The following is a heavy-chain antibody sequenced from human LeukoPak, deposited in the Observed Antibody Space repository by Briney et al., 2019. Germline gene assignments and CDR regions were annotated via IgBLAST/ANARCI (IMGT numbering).Heavy chain of an antibody. CDR2: IIPIFGAA. V-gene: IGHV1-69*05. CDR1: GGTISSYA. J-gene: IGHJ6*03. D-gene: IGHD3-3*01. Sequence: GASVKVSCKASGGTISSYAISWVRQAPGQGLEWMGGIIPIFGAANYAQKFQGRVTITTDESTSTAYMELSSLRSEDTAVYYCAIYLSGDTYYDFWSGYRNYYMDVWGKGTTVTVSS. CDR3: AIYLSGDTYYDFWSGYRNYYMDV.